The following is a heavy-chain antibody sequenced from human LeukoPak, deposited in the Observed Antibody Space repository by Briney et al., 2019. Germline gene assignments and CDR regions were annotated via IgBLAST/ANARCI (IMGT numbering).Heavy chain of an antibody. J-gene: IGHJ4*02. CDR2: INPNSGGT. Sequence: ASVKVSCKASGYTFTGHYMHWVRQAPGQGLEWMGWINPNSGGTNYAQKFQGWVTMTRDTSISTAYMELSRLRSDDTAVYYCARGGGSYFFCDYWGQGTLVTVSS. CDR1: GYTFTGHY. V-gene: IGHV1-2*04. CDR3: ARGGGSYFFCDY. D-gene: IGHD1-26*01.